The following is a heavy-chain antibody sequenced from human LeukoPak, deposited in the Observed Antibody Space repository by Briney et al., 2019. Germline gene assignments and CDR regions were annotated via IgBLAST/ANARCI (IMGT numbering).Heavy chain of an antibody. V-gene: IGHV1-18*01. J-gene: IGHJ4*02. CDR3: ARDPIYYYDSSGYYSPFDY. CDR1: GYTFTSYG. CDR2: ISAYNGNT. Sequence: ASVKVSCKASGYTFTSYGISWVRQAPGRGLEWMGWISAYNGNTNYAQKLQGRVTMTTDTSTSTAYMELRSLRSDDTAVCYCARDPIYYYDSSGYYSPFDYWGKGTLVTVSS. D-gene: IGHD3-22*01.